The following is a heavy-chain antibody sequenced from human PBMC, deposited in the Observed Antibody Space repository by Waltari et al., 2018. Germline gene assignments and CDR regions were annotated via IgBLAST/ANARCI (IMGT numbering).Heavy chain of an antibody. J-gene: IGHJ4*02. CDR1: GDSVSNGYC. Sequence: QVQLQESGPGLVKPSETLSLTCAVSGDSVSNGYCWSWVRQPPGKGLEWIGQIHHSGRANYNPSRESRVTMSRDTSKNEISLKVTSATAADTAVYYCASDRGRGLYLDSWGQGTLVTVSP. CDR3: ASDRGRGLYLDS. D-gene: IGHD2-15*01. CDR2: IHHSGRA. V-gene: IGHV4-4*02.